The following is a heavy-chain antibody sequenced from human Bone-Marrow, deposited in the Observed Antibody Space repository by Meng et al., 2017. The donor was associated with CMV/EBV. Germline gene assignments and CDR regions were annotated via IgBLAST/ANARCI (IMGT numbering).Heavy chain of an antibody. CDR3: ARSSYDILTGQNWFDP. CDR1: GYTLSNFG. CDR2: ISTKNGDT. Sequence: GYTLSNFGITWVRQAPGQGLEWMGWISTKNGDTNSAQKVQGRVTMTTDTSTNTAYMELRSLRSDDTATYYCARSSYDILTGQNWFDPWGQGTQVTVSS. J-gene: IGHJ5*02. V-gene: IGHV1-18*01. D-gene: IGHD3-9*01.